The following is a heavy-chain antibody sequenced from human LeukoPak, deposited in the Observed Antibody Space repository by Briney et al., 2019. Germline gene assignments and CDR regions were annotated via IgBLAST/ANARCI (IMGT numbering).Heavy chain of an antibody. V-gene: IGHV3-30*04. J-gene: IGHJ6*03. CDR3: ARLSSYRYYYYYMDV. CDR1: GFTFSNYA. CDR2: ISYDGSNK. Sequence: GRSLRLSCAASGFTFSNYAMHWVRQAPGKGPEWVALISYDGSNKNYADSVKGRFTISRDNSKNTLYLQMNSLRAEDTALYYCARLSSYRYYYYYMDVWGKGTTVTISS. D-gene: IGHD1-14*01.